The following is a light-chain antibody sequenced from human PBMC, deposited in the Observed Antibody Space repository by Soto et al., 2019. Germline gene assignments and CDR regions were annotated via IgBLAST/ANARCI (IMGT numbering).Light chain of an antibody. J-gene: IGLJ2*01. Sequence: QSALTQPASVSGSPGQSITISCTGTSSDVGGYKYVSWYQQHPGKAPELMIYEVNNRPSGVSDRFSGSKSGNTASLAISGLQAEDEADYYCSSFTSSRTLLFGGGTKVTVL. CDR3: SSFTSSRTLL. V-gene: IGLV2-14*01. CDR2: EVN. CDR1: SSDVGGYKY.